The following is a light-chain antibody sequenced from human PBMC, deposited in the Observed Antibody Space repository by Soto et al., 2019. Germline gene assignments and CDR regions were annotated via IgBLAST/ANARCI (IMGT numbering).Light chain of an antibody. CDR2: DAS. V-gene: IGKV3-11*01. Sequence: EIVLTQSPATLSVSPGERATLSCRASQSVSTYLAWYQQKPGQAPRLLIYDASSRATGVPARFSGSGSGTDFTLTISSLEPEDFAVYYCQQRSNWPITFGPGTKVDIK. J-gene: IGKJ3*01. CDR1: QSVSTY. CDR3: QQRSNWPIT.